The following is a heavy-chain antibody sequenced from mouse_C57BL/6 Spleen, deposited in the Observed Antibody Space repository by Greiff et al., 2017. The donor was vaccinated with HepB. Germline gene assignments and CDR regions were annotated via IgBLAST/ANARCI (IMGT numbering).Heavy chain of an antibody. Sequence: EVQVVESGPGLVKPSQSLSLTCSVTGYSITSGYYWNWIRQFPGNKLEWMGYISYDGSNNYNPSLKNRISITRDTSKNQFFLKLNSVTTEDTATYYCAREEVMDAMDYWGQGTSVTVSS. V-gene: IGHV3-6*01. CDR1: GYSITSGYY. CDR2: ISYDGSN. CDR3: AREEVMDAMDY. D-gene: IGHD1-1*02. J-gene: IGHJ4*01.